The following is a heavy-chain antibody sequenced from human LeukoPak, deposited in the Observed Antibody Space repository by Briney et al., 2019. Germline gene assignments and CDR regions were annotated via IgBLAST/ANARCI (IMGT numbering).Heavy chain of an antibody. V-gene: IGHV3-23*01. Sequence: PGGSLRLSCAASGFTFSSYAMSWVRQAPGKGLEWVSAISGSGGSTYYADSVKGRFTISRDNSKNTLCLQMNSLRAEDTAVYYCANGAFRLYYIDVWGKGTTVTVSS. J-gene: IGHJ6*03. D-gene: IGHD3-16*01. CDR2: ISGSGGST. CDR3: ANGAFRLYYIDV. CDR1: GFTFSSYA.